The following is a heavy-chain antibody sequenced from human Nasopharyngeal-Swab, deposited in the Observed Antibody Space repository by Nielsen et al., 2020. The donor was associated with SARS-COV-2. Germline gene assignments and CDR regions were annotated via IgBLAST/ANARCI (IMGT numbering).Heavy chain of an antibody. CDR3: ARMTHENPYYDSPRGMDV. CDR2: IYHSGST. V-gene: IGHV4-4*02. D-gene: IGHD3-3*01. Sequence: WIRQPPGKGLEWIGEIYHSGSTNYNPSLKSRVTISVDKSKNQFSLKLSSVTAADTAVYYCARMTHENPYYDSPRGMDVWGQGTMVTVSS. J-gene: IGHJ6*02.